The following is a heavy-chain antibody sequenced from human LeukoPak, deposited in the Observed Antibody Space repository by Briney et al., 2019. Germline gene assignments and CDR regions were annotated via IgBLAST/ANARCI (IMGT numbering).Heavy chain of an antibody. V-gene: IGHV3-11*04. CDR2: ISSSGSTK. CDR1: GFPFSSYW. CDR3: ARGSEWSNGVSDY. D-gene: IGHD3-3*01. Sequence: GGSLRLSCAASGFPFSSYWMSWIRQAPGKGLEWVSYISSSGSTKYYADSVKGRFTISRDNAKNSLYLQMNSLRAEDTAVYYCARGSEWSNGVSDYWGQGTLVTVSS. J-gene: IGHJ4*02.